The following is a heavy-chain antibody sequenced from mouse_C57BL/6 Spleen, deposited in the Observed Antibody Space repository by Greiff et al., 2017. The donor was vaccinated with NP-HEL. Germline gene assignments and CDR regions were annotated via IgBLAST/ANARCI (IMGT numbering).Heavy chain of an antibody. J-gene: IGHJ4*01. Sequence: LGEAGGGLVKPGGSLKLSCAASGFTFSDYGMHWVRQAPEKGLEWVAYISSGSSTIYYADTVKGRFTISRDNAKNTLFLQMTSLRSEDTAMYYCARYDYDGYAMDYWGQGTSVTVSS. D-gene: IGHD2-4*01. CDR1: GFTFSDYG. CDR3: ARYDYDGYAMDY. CDR2: ISSGSSTI. V-gene: IGHV5-17*01.